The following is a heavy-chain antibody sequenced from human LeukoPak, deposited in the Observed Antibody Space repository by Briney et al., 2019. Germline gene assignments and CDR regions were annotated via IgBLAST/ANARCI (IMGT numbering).Heavy chain of an antibody. J-gene: IGHJ4*02. V-gene: IGHV3-11*01. D-gene: IGHD3-16*01. CDR3: ARGHYGLDY. Sequence: GGSLRLSCAASRFTFSDHYLTWIRQAPGKGLEWVSYISGSGTDIYHGDSVKGRFTISRDNAKNSLFLQMHSLTAEDTAVYYCARGHYGLDYWGQGTLVTVSS. CDR1: RFTFSDHY. CDR2: ISGSGTDI.